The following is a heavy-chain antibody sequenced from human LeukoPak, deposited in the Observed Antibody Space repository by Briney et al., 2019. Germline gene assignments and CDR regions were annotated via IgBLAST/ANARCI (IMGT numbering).Heavy chain of an antibody. Sequence: SVKLSCKASAGTFSSYAISWVRQAPGQGLEWMGGIIPIFGTANYAQKFQGRVTITADKSTSTAYMELSSLRSEDTAVYYCARDPNLGYCSSTSCYPPDWGQGTLVTVSS. CDR2: IIPIFGTA. V-gene: IGHV1-69*06. D-gene: IGHD2-2*01. J-gene: IGHJ4*02. CDR1: AGTFSSYA. CDR3: ARDPNLGYCSSTSCYPPD.